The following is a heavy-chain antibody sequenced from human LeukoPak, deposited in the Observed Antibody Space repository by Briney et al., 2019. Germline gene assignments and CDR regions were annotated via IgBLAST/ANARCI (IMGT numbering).Heavy chain of an antibody. J-gene: IGHJ5*02. CDR2: IYHSGST. Sequence: PSETLSLTCAVSGGSISTSNWWSWVRQPPGKGLKWIGEIYHSGSTNYNPSLKSRVTISVDKSKNQFSLKLGSVTAADTAVYYCARGQDIVVVPAAIWFDPWGQGTLVTVSS. V-gene: IGHV4-4*02. D-gene: IGHD2-2*01. CDR3: ARGQDIVVVPAAIWFDP. CDR1: GGSISTSNW.